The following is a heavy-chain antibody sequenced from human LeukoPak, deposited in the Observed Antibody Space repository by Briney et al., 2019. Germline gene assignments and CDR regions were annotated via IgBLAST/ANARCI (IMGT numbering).Heavy chain of an antibody. CDR3: ARGGMITFGGVIADFDY. CDR2: ILPILGTT. Sequence: SVKVSCKTSGGPFRNSAISWVRQAPGQGLEWMGGILPILGTTNYAQNFHGRVTITADESTSTVFMELRSLRSDDAAVYYCARGGMITFGGVIADFDYWGQGTLVTVSS. D-gene: IGHD3-16*02. J-gene: IGHJ4*02. V-gene: IGHV1-69*01. CDR1: GGPFRNSA.